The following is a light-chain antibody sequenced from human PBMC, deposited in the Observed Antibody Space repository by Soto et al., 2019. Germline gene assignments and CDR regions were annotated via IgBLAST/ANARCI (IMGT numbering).Light chain of an antibody. CDR3: CSYAGSYSYA. V-gene: IGLV2-11*01. Sequence: QSVLTQPRSVSGSPGQSVTISCTGTSSDVGGFNSVSWYQPHPGKAPKLMIYDVNKRPSGVPDRFSGSKSGSTASLTISGLQAEDEADYYCCSYAGSYSYAFATGTKVTVL. CDR1: SSDVGGFNS. J-gene: IGLJ1*01. CDR2: DVN.